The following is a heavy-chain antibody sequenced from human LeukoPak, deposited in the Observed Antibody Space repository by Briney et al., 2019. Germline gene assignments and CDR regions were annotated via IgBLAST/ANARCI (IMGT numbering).Heavy chain of an antibody. Sequence: GGSLRLSCAASGFTVSSNYMSWVRQAPGKGLEWVSVIYSGGSTYYADSAKGRFTISRDNSKNTLYLQMNSLRAEDTAVYYCARGGGLRWYPTDYWGQGTLVTVSS. J-gene: IGHJ4*02. CDR2: IYSGGST. V-gene: IGHV3-53*01. CDR1: GFTVSSNY. CDR3: ARGGGLRWYPTDY. D-gene: IGHD4-23*01.